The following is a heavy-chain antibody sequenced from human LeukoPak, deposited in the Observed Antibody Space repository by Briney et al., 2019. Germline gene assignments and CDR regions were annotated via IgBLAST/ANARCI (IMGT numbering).Heavy chain of an antibody. CDR1: GFTVSSNY. Sequence: PGGSLRLSCATSGFTVSSNYMSWVRQAPGEGLEWVSLISYSGANSYYTDSVRGRFTISRDNSKDTLFLQMNSLRAEDTAIYYCARDMQLSTWGLGTMVTVSS. D-gene: IGHD3-16*02. CDR3: ARDMQLST. CDR2: ISYSGANS. V-gene: IGHV3-53*01. J-gene: IGHJ3*01.